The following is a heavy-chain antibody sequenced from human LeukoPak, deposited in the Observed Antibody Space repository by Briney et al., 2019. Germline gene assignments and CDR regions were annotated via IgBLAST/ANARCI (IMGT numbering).Heavy chain of an antibody. CDR1: GFTFSSYG. J-gene: IGHJ6*02. V-gene: IGHV3-33*01. CDR2: IWYDGSNK. D-gene: IGHD5-24*01. CDR3: ARVEMTNYGMDV. Sequence: PGGSLRLSCAASGFTFSSYGMHWVRQAPGKGLEWVAVIWYDGSNKYYADSVKGRFTISRDNSKNTLYLQMNSLRAEDTAVYYCARVEMTNYGMDVWGQGTTVTVSS.